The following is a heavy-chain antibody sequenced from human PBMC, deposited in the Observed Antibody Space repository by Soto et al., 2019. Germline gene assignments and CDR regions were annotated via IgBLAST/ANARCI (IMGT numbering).Heavy chain of an antibody. CDR3: AKERITMIVGGDAFDI. J-gene: IGHJ3*02. CDR1: GFTFEDYA. CDR2: ISWNSGSI. Sequence: PGGSLRLSCSGSGFTFEDYAMHWVRQAPGKGLEWVSGISWNSGSIGYADSVKGRFTISRDNAKNSLYLQMNSLRAEDTALYYCAKERITMIVGGDAFDIWGQGTMVTVSS. D-gene: IGHD3-22*01. V-gene: IGHV3-9*01.